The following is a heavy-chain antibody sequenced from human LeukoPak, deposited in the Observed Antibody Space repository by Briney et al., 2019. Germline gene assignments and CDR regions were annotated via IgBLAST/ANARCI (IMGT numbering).Heavy chain of an antibody. CDR1: GFTFVHFS. CDR3: ARDQPGTYTMSST. J-gene: IGHJ5*02. D-gene: IGHD7-27*01. CDR2: VSGEQTDK. V-gene: IGHV3-30*04. Sequence: GSLRLSCVASGFTFVHFSMHWVRQAPGKGLEWVAFVSGEQTDKYYADSVKGRFTISRDNSRNTLFLEMNSLRPDDTAVYYCARDQPGTYTMSSTWGQGTLVTVSS.